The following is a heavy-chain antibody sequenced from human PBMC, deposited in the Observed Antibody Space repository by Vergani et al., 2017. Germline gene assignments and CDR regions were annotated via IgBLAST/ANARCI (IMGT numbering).Heavy chain of an antibody. D-gene: IGHD1-26*01. Sequence: QVQLVQSGAEVKKPGASVKVSCKASGYTFTSYYMHWVRQAPGQGLEWMGIINPSGGSTSYAQKFQGRVTMTRDTSTSTVYMELSSLRSEVTAVYYCARVSSSKWELILWGQGTLVTVSS. V-gene: IGHV1-46*01. CDR2: INPSGGST. J-gene: IGHJ4*02. CDR3: ARVSSSKWELIL. CDR1: GYTFTSYY.